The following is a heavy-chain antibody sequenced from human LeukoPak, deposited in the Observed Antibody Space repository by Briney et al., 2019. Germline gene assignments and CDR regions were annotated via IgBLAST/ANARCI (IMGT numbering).Heavy chain of an antibody. Sequence: GGSLRLSCAASGFTFSNAWMNWVRQAPGKGLEWVSYISSGSTIYYADSVKGRFTISRDNAKNSLYLQMNSLRAEDTAVYYCAELGITMIGGVWGKGTTVTISS. CDR3: AELGITMIGGV. V-gene: IGHV3-69-1*02. D-gene: IGHD3-10*02. CDR2: ISSGSTI. CDR1: GFTFSNAW. J-gene: IGHJ6*04.